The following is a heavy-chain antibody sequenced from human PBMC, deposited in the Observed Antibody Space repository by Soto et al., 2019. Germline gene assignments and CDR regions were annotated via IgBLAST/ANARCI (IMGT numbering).Heavy chain of an antibody. CDR3: ARLIGNSWLDS. V-gene: IGHV4-61*05. Sequence: SETLSLTCTVSGGSISSSTYYWGWMRQPPGKGLEWIGYIYYSGSTNYNPSLKSRVTISVDTSNNQLSLQLNSVTPDDTAVYYCARLIGNSWLDSWGQGTLVTVSS. J-gene: IGHJ5*01. D-gene: IGHD2-8*01. CDR2: IYYSGST. CDR1: GGSISSSTYY.